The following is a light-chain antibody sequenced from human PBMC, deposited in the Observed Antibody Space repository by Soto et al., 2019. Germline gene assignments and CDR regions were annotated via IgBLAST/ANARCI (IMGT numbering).Light chain of an antibody. CDR2: AAS. Sequence: DIQLTQSPSFVSASVGERVTITCRASQGISRYLAWYQQKPGEAPKLLISAASTLQSGVPSRFSGSGSGTEFTLTVSYLLPEYFATYYCQQLYSYSSFGQGTRLENK. CDR3: QQLYSYSS. J-gene: IGKJ5*01. V-gene: IGKV1-9*01. CDR1: QGISRY.